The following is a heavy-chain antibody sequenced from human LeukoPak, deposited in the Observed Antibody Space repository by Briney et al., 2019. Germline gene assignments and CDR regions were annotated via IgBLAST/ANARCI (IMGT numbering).Heavy chain of an antibody. V-gene: IGHV1-69*13. J-gene: IGHJ5*02. CDR3: AIHGSPKLIATSGHPPLGWFDP. CDR1: GGTFSSYA. Sequence: SVKDSCKESGGTFSSYAISWVRQAPRQGLDWMGGIIPISVTPNYAQKFQGRVTITSADSTSTAFMELSSLRSEETAVYYCAIHGSPKLIATSGHPPLGWFDPWGQGTLVTVSS. D-gene: IGHD6-13*01. CDR2: IIPISVTP.